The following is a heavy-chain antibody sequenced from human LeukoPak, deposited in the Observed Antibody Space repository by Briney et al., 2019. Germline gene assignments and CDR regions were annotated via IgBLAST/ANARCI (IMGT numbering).Heavy chain of an antibody. CDR1: GFTFSRYW. D-gene: IGHD4-23*01. CDR2: INSDGSST. J-gene: IGHJ4*02. CDR3: AKGTTVVMGPVDY. V-gene: IGHV3-74*01. Sequence: GGSLRLSCAASGFTFSRYWMHWVRQAPGKGLVWVSRINSDGSSTTYADSVRGRFTISRDNAKNTLYLQMNSLRAEDTAVYYCAKGTTVVMGPVDYWGQGTLVTVSS.